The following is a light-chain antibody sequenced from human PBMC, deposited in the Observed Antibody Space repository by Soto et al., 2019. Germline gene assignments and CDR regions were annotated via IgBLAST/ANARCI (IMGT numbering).Light chain of an antibody. CDR1: QSVSSTY. J-gene: IGKJ1*01. Sequence: EIVLSQSPGTLSLSPGERATLSCRASQSVSSTYLAWYQQKPGQAPRLLIYDASNRATGIPDRFSGSGSGTDFTLTISRLEPEDFAVYYCKNYLPQTLGQGTKVDIK. CDR2: DAS. CDR3: KNYLPQT. V-gene: IGKV3-20*01.